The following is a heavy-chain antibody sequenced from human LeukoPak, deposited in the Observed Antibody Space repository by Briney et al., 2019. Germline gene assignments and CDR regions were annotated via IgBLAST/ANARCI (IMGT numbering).Heavy chain of an antibody. CDR2: INPNSGGT. Sequence: ASVKVSCKASGYTFTGYYMHWVRQAPGQGLEWMGWINPNSGGTNYAQKFQGRVTVTRDTSISTAYMELSRLRSDDTAVYYCAREGYSTSYYYYGMDVWGQGTTVTVSS. CDR3: AREGYSTSYYYYGMDV. V-gene: IGHV1-2*02. D-gene: IGHD1-1*01. J-gene: IGHJ6*01. CDR1: GYTFTGYY.